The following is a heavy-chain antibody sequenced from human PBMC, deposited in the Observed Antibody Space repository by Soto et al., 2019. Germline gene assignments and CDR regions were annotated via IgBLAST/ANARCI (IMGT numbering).Heavy chain of an antibody. CDR3: AKDDGTMVRGVTVFDP. CDR2: ISGSGGST. D-gene: IGHD3-10*01. Sequence: GGSLRLSCAASGFTFSSYAMSWVRQAPGKGLEWVSAISGSGGSTYYADSVKGRFTISRDNSKNTLYLQMNSLRAEDTAVYYCAKDDGTMVRGVTVFDPWGQGTPVTVSS. CDR1: GFTFSSYA. V-gene: IGHV3-23*01. J-gene: IGHJ5*02.